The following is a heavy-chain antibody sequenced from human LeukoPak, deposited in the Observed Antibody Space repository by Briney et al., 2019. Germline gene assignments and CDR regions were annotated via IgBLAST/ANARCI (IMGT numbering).Heavy chain of an antibody. CDR3: ARDLRQEASSSWWGIYAFDI. CDR1: GDSVSSNSAA. J-gene: IGHJ3*02. Sequence: SQTLSLTCAISGDSVSSNSAAWNWIRQSPSRGLEWLGRTYYRSKWYNDYAVSVKSRITITPDTSKNQFSLQLNSVTPEDTAVYYCARDLRQEASSSWWGIYAFDIWGQGTMVTVSS. V-gene: IGHV6-1*01. D-gene: IGHD6-13*01. CDR2: TYYRSKWYN.